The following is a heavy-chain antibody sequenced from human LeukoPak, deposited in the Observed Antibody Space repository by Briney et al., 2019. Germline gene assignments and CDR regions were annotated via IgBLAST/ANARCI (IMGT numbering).Heavy chain of an antibody. CDR2: IWYDGSNK. J-gene: IGHJ5*02. CDR1: GFTFSSYG. Sequence: PGGSLRLSCAASGFTFSSYGMHWVRQAPGKGLEWVAVIWYDGSNKYHADSVKGRFTISRDNSKNTLYLQMNSLRAEDTAVYYCAREAVAGFNWFDPWGQGTLVTVSS. D-gene: IGHD6-19*01. V-gene: IGHV3-33*01. CDR3: AREAVAGFNWFDP.